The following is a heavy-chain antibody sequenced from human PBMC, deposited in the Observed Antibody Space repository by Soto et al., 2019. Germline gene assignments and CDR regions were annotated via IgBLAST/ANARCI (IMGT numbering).Heavy chain of an antibody. CDR2: TNPNSGGT. CDR1: GYTFTGYY. CDR3: ARDGDILAGYYANWFDP. D-gene: IGHD3-9*01. J-gene: IGHJ5*02. Sequence: ASVKVSCKASGYTFTGYYMHWVRQAPGQGLEWMGWTNPNSGGTNYAQKFQGWVTMTRDTSISTAYMELSRLRSDDTAVYYCARDGDILAGYYANWFDPWGQGTLVTVSS. V-gene: IGHV1-2*04.